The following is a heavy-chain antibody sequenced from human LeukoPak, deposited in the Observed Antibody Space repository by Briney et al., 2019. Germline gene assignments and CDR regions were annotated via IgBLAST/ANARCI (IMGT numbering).Heavy chain of an antibody. J-gene: IGHJ6*03. CDR2: IYYSGST. D-gene: IGHD1-26*01. Sequence: PSETLSLTCTVSGGSISSYYWSWIRQPPGKGLEWIGYIYYSGSTNYNPSLKSRVTISVDTSKNQFSLKLSSVTAADTAVYYCARVIQRLSGSYYYYMDVWGKGTTVTVSS. CDR1: GGSISSYY. V-gene: IGHV4-59*12. CDR3: ARVIQRLSGSYYYYMDV.